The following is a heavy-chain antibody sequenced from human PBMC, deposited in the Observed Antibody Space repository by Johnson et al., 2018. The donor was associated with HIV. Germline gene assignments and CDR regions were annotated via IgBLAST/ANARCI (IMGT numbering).Heavy chain of an antibody. CDR3: SRGRYYSSSIDALDI. V-gene: IGHV3-49*03. CDR2: IKRRASGATT. Sequence: VQLVESGGDLVQPGRSLRLSCTTSGFTFGDYSISWFRQAPGKGLEEVGFIKRRASGATTHYASSVKVRFTISRDDSKSIAYLQMNSLKTKDTAVYYRSRGRYYSSSIDALDIWGQGTVVTVSS. CDR1: GFTFGDYS. D-gene: IGHD3-10*01. J-gene: IGHJ3*02.